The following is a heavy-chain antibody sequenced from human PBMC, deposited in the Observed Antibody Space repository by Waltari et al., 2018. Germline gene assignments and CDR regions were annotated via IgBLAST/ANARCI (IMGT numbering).Heavy chain of an antibody. Sequence: QLQLQESGPGLVKPSETLSLTCTVSGGSISSSSYYWGWIRQPPGKGLEWIGSIYYSGSTDYNPSLKSRVTISVDTSKNQFSLKLSSVTAADTAVYYCARHPFNYYDSSGYPLDFDYWGQGTLVTVSS. CDR3: ARHPFNYYDSSGYPLDFDY. V-gene: IGHV4-39*07. J-gene: IGHJ4*02. CDR1: GGSISSSSYY. D-gene: IGHD3-22*01. CDR2: IYYSGST.